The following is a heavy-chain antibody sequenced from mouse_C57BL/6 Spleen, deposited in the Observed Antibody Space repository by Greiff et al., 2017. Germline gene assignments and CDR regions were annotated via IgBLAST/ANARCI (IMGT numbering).Heavy chain of an antibody. Sequence: QVQLQQPGAELVRPGTSVKLSCKASGYTFTSYWMHWVKQRPGQGLEWIGVIDPSDSYTNYNQKFKGKATLTVDTSSSTAYMQLSSLTSEDSAVYYCARWGANSYFDYWGQGTTLTVSS. J-gene: IGHJ2*01. CDR2: IDPSDSYT. D-gene: IGHD3-1*01. CDR1: GYTFTSYW. V-gene: IGHV1-59*01. CDR3: ARWGANSYFDY.